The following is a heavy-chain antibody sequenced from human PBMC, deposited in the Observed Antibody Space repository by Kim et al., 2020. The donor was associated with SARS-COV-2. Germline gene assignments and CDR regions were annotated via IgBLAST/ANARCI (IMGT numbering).Heavy chain of an antibody. V-gene: IGHV3-48*03. CDR2: ISSSGSTI. Sequence: GGSLRLSCAASGFTFSSYEMNWVRQAPGKGLEWVSYISSSGSTIYYADSVKGRFTISRDNAKNSLYLQMNSLRAEDTAVYYCARDMWGATEGFDYWGQGTLVTVSS. CDR1: GFTFSSYE. D-gene: IGHD1-1*01. J-gene: IGHJ4*02. CDR3: ARDMWGATEGFDY.